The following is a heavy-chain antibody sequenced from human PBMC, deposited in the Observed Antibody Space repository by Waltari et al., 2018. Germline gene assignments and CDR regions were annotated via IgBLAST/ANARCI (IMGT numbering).Heavy chain of an antibody. J-gene: IGHJ6*02. CDR1: GYTFTGYY. Sequence: QVQLVQSGAEVKKPVASVKVSCKASGYTFTGYYMHWVRQAPGQGLEWMGWINPNSGGTNYAQKFQGRVTMTRDTSISTAYMELSRLRSDDTAVYYCARVIRKQTSYYYGMDVWGQGTTVTVSS. CDR2: INPNSGGT. CDR3: ARVIRKQTSYYYGMDV. D-gene: IGHD1-1*01. V-gene: IGHV1-2*02.